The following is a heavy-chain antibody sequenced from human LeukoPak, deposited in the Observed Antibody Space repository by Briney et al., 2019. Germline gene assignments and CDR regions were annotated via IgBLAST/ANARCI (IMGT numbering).Heavy chain of an antibody. CDR3: ARSDGFSGYSSLGDS. V-gene: IGHV1-2*02. D-gene: IGHD3-22*01. CDR2: INPKSGGT. CDR1: AYTFTGYY. Sequence: ASVKVSCKASAYTFTGYYMHWVRQAPGQGLEWMGWINPKSGGTNYAQKFQGRVTMTRDTSISTAYMELSRLRSDDTAVYYCARSDGFSGYSSLGDSWGQGTLVTVSS. J-gene: IGHJ5*01.